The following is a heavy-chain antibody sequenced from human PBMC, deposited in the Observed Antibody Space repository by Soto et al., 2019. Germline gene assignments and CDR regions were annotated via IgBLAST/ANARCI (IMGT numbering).Heavy chain of an antibody. CDR2: ISYDGSNK. D-gene: IGHD5-18*01. J-gene: IGHJ4*02. V-gene: IGHV3-30-3*01. CDR3: ASEGIQLWSLFDY. CDR1: VFTFSSYA. Sequence: PGGSLRLSCAASVFTFSSYAKHWVRQAPGKGLEWVAVISYDGSNKYYADSVKGRFTISRDNSKNTLYLQMNSLRAEDTAVYYCASEGIQLWSLFDYWGQGTLVTVSS.